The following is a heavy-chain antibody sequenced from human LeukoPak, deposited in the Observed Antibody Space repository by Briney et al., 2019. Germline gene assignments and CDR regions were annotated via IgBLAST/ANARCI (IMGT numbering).Heavy chain of an antibody. J-gene: IGHJ6*03. CDR3: VKDALVATYYYYYYMDV. Sequence: PGGSLRLSCAASGFTFSSYAMHWVRQAPGKGLEYVSAISSNGGSTYYANSVKGRFTISRDNSKNTLYLQMGSLRAEDMAVYYWVKDALVATYYYYYYMDVWGKGTTVTVSS. CDR1: GFTFSSYA. CDR2: ISSNGGST. V-gene: IGHV3-64*01. D-gene: IGHD5-12*01.